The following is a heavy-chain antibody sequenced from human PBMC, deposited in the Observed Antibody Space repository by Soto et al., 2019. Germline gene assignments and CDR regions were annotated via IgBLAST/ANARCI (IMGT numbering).Heavy chain of an antibody. Sequence: QVQLVQSGAEGKKPGSSVKVSCKASGGTFSSYAISWVLQAPGQGLEWMGGIIPIFGTANYAQKFQGRVTITADESSSIAYMELSSLRSEDTAVYYCARIRVLSYYYGTDVWRQGTTLTVSS. CDR2: IIPIFGTA. CDR3: ARIRVLSYYYGTDV. D-gene: IGHD2-8*02. V-gene: IGHV1-69*01. CDR1: GGTFSSYA. J-gene: IGHJ6*02.